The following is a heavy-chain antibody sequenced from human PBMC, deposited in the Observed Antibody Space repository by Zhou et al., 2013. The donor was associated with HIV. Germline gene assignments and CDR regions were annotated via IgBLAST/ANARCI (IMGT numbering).Heavy chain of an antibody. V-gene: IGHV1-2*02. Sequence: QVQLVQSGPEVKKPGASLRVSCMTSGYTFSNFGVSWVRQAPGQGLEWLGWINPRSGGTNYAQKFQGRVTMTTDTSISTAYMELTRLTSDDTAMYFCARVFHVDAFMVRNPFDHWGQGTLVTVFS. J-gene: IGHJ4*02. D-gene: IGHD5-18*01. CDR3: ARVFHVDAFMVRNPFDH. CDR2: INPRSGGT. CDR1: GYTFSNFG.